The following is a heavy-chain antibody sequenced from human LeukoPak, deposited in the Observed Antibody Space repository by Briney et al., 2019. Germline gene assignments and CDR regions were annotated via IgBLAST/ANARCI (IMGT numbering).Heavy chain of an antibody. CDR2: ISSSGSTI. D-gene: IGHD3-10*02. CDR3: AELGITMIGGV. V-gene: IGHV3-48*03. J-gene: IGHJ6*04. Sequence: GGSLRLSCAASGFIISSNAMSWVRQAPGKGLEWVSYISSSGSTIYYADSVKGRFTISRDNAKNSLYLQMNSLRAEDTAVYYCAELGITMIGGVWGKGTTVTISS. CDR1: GFIISSNA.